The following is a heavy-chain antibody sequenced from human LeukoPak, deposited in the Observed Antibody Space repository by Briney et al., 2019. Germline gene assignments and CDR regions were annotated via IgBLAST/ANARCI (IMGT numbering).Heavy chain of an antibody. V-gene: IGHV4-34*01. CDR3: ARVGVVVVPAAVPFDY. J-gene: IGHJ4*02. D-gene: IGHD2-2*01. Sequence: PSETLSLTCAVYGGSFSGYYWSWIRQPPGKGLEWIGEINHSGSTNYNPSLKSRVTISVDTSKNQFSPKLSSVTAADTAVYYCARVGVVVVPAAVPFDYWGQGTLVTVSS. CDR1: GGSFSGYY. CDR2: INHSGST.